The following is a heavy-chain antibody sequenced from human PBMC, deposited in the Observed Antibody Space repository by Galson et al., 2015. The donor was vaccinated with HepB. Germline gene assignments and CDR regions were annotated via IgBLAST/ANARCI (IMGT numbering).Heavy chain of an antibody. J-gene: IGHJ3*02. Sequence: SLRLSCAASGFTFSDYYMSWIRQAPGKGLEWVSYISSSSSYTNYADSVKGRFTISRDNAKNSLYLQMNSLRAEDTAVYYCARDQSPYYYDSSGYHWAFDIWGQGTMVTVSS. V-gene: IGHV3-11*06. D-gene: IGHD3-22*01. CDR2: ISSSSSYT. CDR3: ARDQSPYYYDSSGYHWAFDI. CDR1: GFTFSDYY.